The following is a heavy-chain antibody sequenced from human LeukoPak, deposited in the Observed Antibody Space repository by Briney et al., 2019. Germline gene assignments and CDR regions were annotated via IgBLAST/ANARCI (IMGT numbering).Heavy chain of an antibody. CDR2: IYSGGST. Sequence: PGGSLRLSCAASGFTVSSNYMSWVRQAPGKGLEWVSVIYSGGSTYYADSVKGRFTISRDNSKNTLYLQMNSLRAEDTAVYYCARVTWGSYSDAFDIWGQGTMVTVSS. J-gene: IGHJ3*02. V-gene: IGHV3-53*01. CDR3: ARVTWGSYSDAFDI. CDR1: GFTVSSNY. D-gene: IGHD1-26*01.